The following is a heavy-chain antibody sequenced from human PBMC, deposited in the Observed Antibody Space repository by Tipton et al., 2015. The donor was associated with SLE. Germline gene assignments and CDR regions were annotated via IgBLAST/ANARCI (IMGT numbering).Heavy chain of an antibody. CDR2: VYHSGTT. CDR1: AFSISSGYY. CDR3: ARRDFWTGYFDY. V-gene: IGHV4-38-2*02. J-gene: IGHJ4*02. D-gene: IGHD3/OR15-3a*01. Sequence: TLSLTCTVSAFSISSGYYWGWIRQPPGKGLEWIGTVYHSGTTYYSSSLKSRVTISVDTSKNQFSLRLSSVTAADTAVYYCARRDFWTGYFDYWGQGTLVTVSS.